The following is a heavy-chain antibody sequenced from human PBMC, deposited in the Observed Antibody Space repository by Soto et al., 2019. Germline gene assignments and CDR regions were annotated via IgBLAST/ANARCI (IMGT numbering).Heavy chain of an antibody. J-gene: IGHJ3*01. D-gene: IGHD2-8*02. Sequence: QITLKESGPTLVKPTQTLTLTCTFSGFSLTTTGAGVGWIRQPPGKALEWLALIYWDDDRRYSPSLKSRLTITKYTSKNQVVLTMTNMDPVDTATYFCAHSAWYAFGFWGQGTLVTVSS. CDR1: GFSLTTTGAG. CDR2: IYWDDDR. CDR3: AHSAWYAFGF. V-gene: IGHV2-5*02.